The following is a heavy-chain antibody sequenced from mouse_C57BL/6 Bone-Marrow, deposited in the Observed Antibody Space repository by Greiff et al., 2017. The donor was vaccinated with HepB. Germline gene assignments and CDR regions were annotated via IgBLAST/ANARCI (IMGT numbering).Heavy chain of an antibody. V-gene: IGHV5-6*01. J-gene: IGHJ4*01. CDR1: GFTFSSYG. D-gene: IGHD2-4*01. CDR3: ARHGEITTDYYAMDY. CDR2: ISSGGSYT. Sequence: EVKLMESGGDLVKPGGSLKLSCAASGFTFSSYGMSWVRQTPDKRLEWVATISSGGSYTYYPDSVKGRFTISRDNAKNTLYLQMSSLKSEDTAMYYCARHGEITTDYYAMDYWGQGTSVTVSS.